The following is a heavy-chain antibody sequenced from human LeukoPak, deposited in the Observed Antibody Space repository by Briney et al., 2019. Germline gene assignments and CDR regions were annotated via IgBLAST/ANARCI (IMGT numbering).Heavy chain of an antibody. J-gene: IGHJ6*03. CDR2: IRSKADSYAT. CDR3: TRRPGYCSGGSCTGDYYYYYYMDV. Sequence: GGSLRLSCAASGFTFSGSAMHWVRQASGKGLEWVGRIRSKADSYATAYAASAKGRFTISRDDSKNTAYLQMNSLKTEDTAVYYCTRRPGYCSGGSCTGDYYYYYYMDVWGKGTTVTVSS. CDR1: GFTFSGSA. V-gene: IGHV3-73*01. D-gene: IGHD2-15*01.